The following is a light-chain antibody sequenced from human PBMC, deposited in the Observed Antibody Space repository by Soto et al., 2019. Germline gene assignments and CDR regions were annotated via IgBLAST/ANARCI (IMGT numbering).Light chain of an antibody. CDR1: TSDVGAYNF. CDR2: EVS. J-gene: IGLJ1*01. CDR3: SSYTSISTLV. Sequence: QSALTQPASVSGSLGQSITISCTGTTSDVGAYNFVSWYQHHPGKAPQIMIYEVSNRPSGVSNRFSGSKSGNTASLTISGLQSEDEADYYCSSYTSISTLVFGTGTQLTVL. V-gene: IGLV2-14*01.